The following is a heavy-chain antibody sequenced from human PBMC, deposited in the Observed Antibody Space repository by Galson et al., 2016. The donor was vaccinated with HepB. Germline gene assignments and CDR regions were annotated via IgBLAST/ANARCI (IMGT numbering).Heavy chain of an antibody. CDR3: VRDVALWFGDFRGWWFDP. Sequence: QSGAEVKKPGESLKISCEASGYNFPYYWVGWVRQMPGKGLEWMGVIYPSDSVTKYSPSFAGHVTISADKSINTVYLQWSSLKASDTATYYCVRDVALWFGDFRGWWFDPWGQGTLVTVSS. CDR1: GYNFPYYW. CDR2: IYPSDSVT. D-gene: IGHD3-10*01. J-gene: IGHJ5*02. V-gene: IGHV5-51*01.